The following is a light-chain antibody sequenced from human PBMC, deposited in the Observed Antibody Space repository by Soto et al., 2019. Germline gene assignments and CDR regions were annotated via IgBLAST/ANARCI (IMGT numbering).Light chain of an antibody. CDR3: QQYGRSPLT. CDR1: QSVTSSY. Sequence: EIVLTQSPGTLSLSPGERATLSCRAGQSVTSSYLAWYQQKPGQAPRLLIYGASSRATGIPDRFSGSGSGTDFTLTISRLEPEDGAVYYCQQYGRSPLTFGGGTKVEIK. V-gene: IGKV3-20*01. CDR2: GAS. J-gene: IGKJ4*01.